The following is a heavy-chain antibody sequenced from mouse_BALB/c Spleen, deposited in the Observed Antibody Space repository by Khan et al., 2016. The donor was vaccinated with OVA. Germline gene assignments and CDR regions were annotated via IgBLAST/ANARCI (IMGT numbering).Heavy chain of an antibody. CDR3: AREWGAWFPY. J-gene: IGHJ3*01. CDR2: IYPGSNNN. V-gene: IGHV1-77*01. CDR1: GYTFTDYN. Sequence: QVQLKESGAELARPGASVKLSCKASGYTFTDYNINWVKQRTGQGLEWIGEIYPGSNNNYYYEKFKGKATLTADKSSSTAYMQLSSLTSEDSAVYCCAREWGAWFPYWGQGTLVTVSA.